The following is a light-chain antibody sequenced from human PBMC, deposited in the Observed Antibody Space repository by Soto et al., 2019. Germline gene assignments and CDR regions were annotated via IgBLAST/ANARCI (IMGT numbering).Light chain of an antibody. J-gene: IGLJ1*01. Sequence: QSVLTQPPSASGTPGQRVTISCSGSSSNIGNNYVSWYQKFPGTAPKLLIYRNNQRPSGVPDRFSGSKSGTSASLAISGLRSEDEADYYCAAWDDSRIASYASGTGTKVTVL. CDR2: RNN. CDR3: AAWDDSRIASYA. CDR1: SSNIGNNY. V-gene: IGLV1-47*01.